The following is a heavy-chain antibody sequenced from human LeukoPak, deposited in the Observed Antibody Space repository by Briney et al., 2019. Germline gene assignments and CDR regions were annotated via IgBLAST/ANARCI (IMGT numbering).Heavy chain of an antibody. Sequence: GASVKVSCKASGYTFTGYYMHWVRQAPGQGLEWMGWINPNSGGTNYAQKFQGRVTMTRDTSISTAYMELSRMRSDDTAVYYCGRALLRLAFDIWGQGTMVTVSS. CDR1: GYTFTGYY. CDR2: INPNSGGT. J-gene: IGHJ3*02. CDR3: GRALLRLAFDI. D-gene: IGHD2-15*01. V-gene: IGHV1-2*02.